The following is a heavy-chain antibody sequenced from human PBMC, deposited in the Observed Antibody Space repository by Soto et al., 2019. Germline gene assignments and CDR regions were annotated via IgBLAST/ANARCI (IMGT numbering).Heavy chain of an antibody. CDR2: ISSSSSTI. CDR1: GFTFSSYS. D-gene: IGHD3-10*01. Sequence: GGSLRLSCAASGFTFSSYSMNWVRQAPGKGLEWVSYISSSSSTINYADSVKGRFTISRDNAKNSLYLQMNSLRAEDTAVYYCAREGMVRGVTYYYYMDVWGKGTTVTVSS. V-gene: IGHV3-48*01. J-gene: IGHJ6*03. CDR3: AREGMVRGVTYYYYMDV.